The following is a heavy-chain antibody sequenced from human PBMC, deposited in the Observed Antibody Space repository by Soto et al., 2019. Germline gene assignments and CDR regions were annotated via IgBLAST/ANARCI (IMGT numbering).Heavy chain of an antibody. CDR3: ARQWFGATHGLVSV. J-gene: IGHJ6*02. Sequence: SETLSLTCTVSGGCISSSTYYWGWMLQPPGKGLEWIASFFIGGNTYYNPSLKSRVTISVDTSKNQFPLKLTSVTVAHTALYFCARQWFGATHGLVSVSAQGTTVTVSS. V-gene: IGHV4-39*01. CDR2: FFIGGNT. D-gene: IGHD3-10*01. CDR1: GGCISSSTYY.